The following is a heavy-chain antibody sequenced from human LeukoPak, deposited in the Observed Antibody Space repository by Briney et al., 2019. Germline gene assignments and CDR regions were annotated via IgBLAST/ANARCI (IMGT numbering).Heavy chain of an antibody. CDR2: ISTTSSTI. CDR1: GFTFSSYS. D-gene: IGHD5-12*01. J-gene: IGHJ3*02. Sequence: GGSLRLSCAASGFTFSSYSMNWVRQAPGKGLEWVSYISTTSSTIYYADSVKGRFTISRDNAKKSLYLQMNSLRAEDTDVYYCARDAGVHSGYDDAFDIWGQGTMVTVSS. V-gene: IGHV3-48*01. CDR3: ARDAGVHSGYDDAFDI.